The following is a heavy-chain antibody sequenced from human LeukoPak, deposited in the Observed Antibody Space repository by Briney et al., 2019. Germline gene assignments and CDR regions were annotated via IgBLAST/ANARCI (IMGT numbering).Heavy chain of an antibody. CDR3: ARKLAVAANWFDP. CDR1: GFTFSSYG. V-gene: IGHV3-66*01. CDR2: IYSGGST. D-gene: IGHD6-19*01. Sequence: PGGSLRLSCAASGFTFSSYGMHWVRQAPGKGLEWVSVIYSGGSTYYADPVKGRFTISRDNSKNTLYLQMNSLRAEDTAVYYCARKLAVAANWFDPWGQGTLVTVSS. J-gene: IGHJ5*02.